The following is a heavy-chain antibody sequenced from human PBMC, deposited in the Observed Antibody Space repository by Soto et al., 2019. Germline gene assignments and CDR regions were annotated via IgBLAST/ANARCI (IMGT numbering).Heavy chain of an antibody. CDR3: ARDYMVRGVMRWFDP. CDR2: IYYSGST. J-gene: IGHJ5*02. CDR1: GGSISGNY. V-gene: IGHV4-59*12. D-gene: IGHD3-10*01. Sequence: SETLSLTCTVSGGSISGNYWSWIRQPPGKGLEWIGYIYYSGSTNYNPSLKSRVTISVDTSKNQFSLKLSSVTAADTAVYYCARDYMVRGVMRWFDPWGQGTLVTVSS.